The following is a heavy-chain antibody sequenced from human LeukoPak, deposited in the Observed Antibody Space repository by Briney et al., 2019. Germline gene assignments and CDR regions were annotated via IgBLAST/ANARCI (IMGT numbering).Heavy chain of an antibody. CDR3: ARDFGLNDSSGYYDY. J-gene: IGHJ4*02. CDR1: GGPISSSSYY. Sequence: SETLSLTCTVSGGPISSSSYYWGWIRQPPGKGLEWIGSIYYSGSTYYNPSLKSRVTISVDTSKNQFSLKLSSVTAADTAVYYCARDFGLNDSSGYYDYWGQGTLVTVSS. CDR2: IYYSGST. D-gene: IGHD3-22*01. V-gene: IGHV4-39*07.